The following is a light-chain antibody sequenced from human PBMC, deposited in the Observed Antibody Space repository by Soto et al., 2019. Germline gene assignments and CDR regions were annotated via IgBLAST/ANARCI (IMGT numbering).Light chain of an antibody. CDR2: EVV. CDR1: KNDIGVYDF. V-gene: IGLV2-8*01. Sequence: QSGLTQPPSASWSPGQSVTISCTGTKNDIGVYDFVSWYQHHPGKAPRLIIYEVVQRPSGVPDRFSGSKSGNTASLTVSGLQAADEADYFCKSYAGSNTYVFGSGTKVTVL. CDR3: KSYAGSNTYV. J-gene: IGLJ1*01.